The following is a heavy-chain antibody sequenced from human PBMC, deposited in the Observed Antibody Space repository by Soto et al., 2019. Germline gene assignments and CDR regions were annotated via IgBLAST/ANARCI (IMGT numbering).Heavy chain of an antibody. J-gene: IGHJ4*02. D-gene: IGHD3-22*01. CDR3: ARERKYCDSSGYIGY. V-gene: IGHV1-2*02. CDR2: SNPNSGGT. Sequence: ASVKVSYKASGYTFTGYYMHWVRQAPGQGLEWIGWSNPNSGGTNYAQKFQVRVTMTRDTSISTAYIELRRLRPDDTAVYYCARERKYCDSSGYIGYWGQGTLVTVSS. CDR1: GYTFTGYY.